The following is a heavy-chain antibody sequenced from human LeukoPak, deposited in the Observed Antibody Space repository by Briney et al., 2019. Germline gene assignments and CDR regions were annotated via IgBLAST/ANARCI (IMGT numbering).Heavy chain of an antibody. J-gene: IGHJ4*02. CDR2: ISAYNGNT. Sequence: ASVKVSCKASGYTFTSYGISWVRQAPGQGLEWMGWISAYNGNTNYAQKLQGRVTMTTDTSTSTAYMELRSLRSDDTAVYYCARVKTHLTYYYDSSGYYLDYWGQGTLVTFSS. V-gene: IGHV1-18*01. CDR3: ARVKTHLTYYYDSSGYYLDY. D-gene: IGHD3-22*01. CDR1: GYTFTSYG.